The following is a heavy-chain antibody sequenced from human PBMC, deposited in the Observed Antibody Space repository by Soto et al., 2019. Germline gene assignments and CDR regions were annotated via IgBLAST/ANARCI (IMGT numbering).Heavy chain of an antibody. V-gene: IGHV3-30*18. CDR2: ISYDGSNK. CDR3: AKDLGSEDYYYYGMDV. Sequence: GSLRLSCAASGFTFSSYGMHWVRQAPGKGLEWVAVISYDGSNKYYADSVKGRFTISRDNSKNTLYLQMNSLRAEDTAVYYCAKDLGSEDYYYYGMDVWGQGTTVTVSS. CDR1: GFTFSSYG. J-gene: IGHJ6*02.